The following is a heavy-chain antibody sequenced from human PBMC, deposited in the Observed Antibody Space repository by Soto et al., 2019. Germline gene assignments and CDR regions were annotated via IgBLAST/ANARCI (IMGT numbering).Heavy chain of an antibody. CDR3: ARSRVTRGFDP. CDR2: ISSSGSTI. Sequence: GGSLRLSCAASGFTFSSSEMNWVRQAPGKGLEWVSYISSSGSTIYYADSVKGRFTISRDNAKNSLYLQMNSLRAEDTAVYYCARSRVTRGFDPWGQGTLVTVSS. V-gene: IGHV3-48*03. J-gene: IGHJ5*02. D-gene: IGHD4-4*01. CDR1: GFTFSSSE.